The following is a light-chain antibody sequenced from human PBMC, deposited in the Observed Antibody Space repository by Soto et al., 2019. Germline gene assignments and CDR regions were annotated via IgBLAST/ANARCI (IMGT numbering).Light chain of an antibody. V-gene: IGKV1-5*01. CDR1: QSIRNW. Sequence: DIKMTQSPSTLSASVGDRVTITCRASQSIRNWLAWYQDKPGKAPKLLIYGASSLESGVPSRFSGSGSGTEFTLTIGGLQPHDFATYYCQHYNAFPWPFGQGTKVEIK. CDR2: GAS. CDR3: QHYNAFPWP. J-gene: IGKJ1*01.